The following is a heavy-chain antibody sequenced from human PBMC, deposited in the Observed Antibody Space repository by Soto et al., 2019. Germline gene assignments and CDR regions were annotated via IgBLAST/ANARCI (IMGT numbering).Heavy chain of an antibody. V-gene: IGHV1-69*13. CDR1: GGTFSNYA. J-gene: IGHJ5*02. D-gene: IGHD3-3*01. CDR3: ARHPRFLEWPLDRYNWFDP. CDR2: IIPIFGST. Sequence: GASVKVSCKASGGTFSNYAITWVRQAPGQGLEWLGRIIPIFGSTNFAQKFQGRVTLTADESTTTVYMELSSLRSDDTAMYYCARHPRFLEWPLDRYNWFDPWGQGTLVT.